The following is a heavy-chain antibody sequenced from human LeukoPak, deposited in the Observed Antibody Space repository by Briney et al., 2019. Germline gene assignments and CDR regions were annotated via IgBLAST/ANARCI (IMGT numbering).Heavy chain of an antibody. CDR3: ARDGFGTGSN. V-gene: IGHV3-7*03. J-gene: IGHJ4*02. D-gene: IGHD3-16*01. Sequence: GGSLRLSCAASGFTFSNAWMNWVRQAPGKGLEWVANIKQDGSEKNYVDSVKGRFIISRDNAKNSLYLQMNTLRADDTAVYYYARDGFGTGSNWGQGTLVTVSS. CDR2: IKQDGSEK. CDR1: GFTFSNAW.